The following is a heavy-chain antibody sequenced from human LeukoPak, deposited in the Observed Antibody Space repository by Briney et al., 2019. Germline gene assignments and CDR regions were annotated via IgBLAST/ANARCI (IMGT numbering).Heavy chain of an antibody. CDR1: GGSIRGYY. Sequence: PSETLSLTCTVSGGSIRGYYWSWIRQPPGKGLEWIGYIYYSGSTNYNPSLKSRVTISVDTSKNQFSLKLSSVTAADTAVYYCARGVDYALVLRVPLWFDPWGQGTLVTVSS. CDR2: IYYSGST. J-gene: IGHJ5*02. V-gene: IGHV4-59*12. CDR3: ARGVDYALVLRVPLWFDP. D-gene: IGHD3-3*01.